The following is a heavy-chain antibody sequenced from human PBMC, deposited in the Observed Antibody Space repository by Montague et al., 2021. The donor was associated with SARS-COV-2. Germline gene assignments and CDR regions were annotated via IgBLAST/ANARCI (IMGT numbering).Heavy chain of an antibody. Sequence: SLRLSCAASGFTFSRYAMNWVRQAPGKGLEWVSTISGSGVSTYFADSVKGRFTISRDDSKSTVFLQMNSLRAEDTAMYFCAKDVDYYGSGSYGNWLDPWGQGTLVAVSS. CDR3: AKDVDYYGSGSYGNWLDP. V-gene: IGHV3-23*01. CDR2: ISGSGVST. CDR1: GFTFSRYA. D-gene: IGHD3-10*01. J-gene: IGHJ5*02.